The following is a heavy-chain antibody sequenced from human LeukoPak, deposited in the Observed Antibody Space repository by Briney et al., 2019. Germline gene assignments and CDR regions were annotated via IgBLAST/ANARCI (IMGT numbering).Heavy chain of an antibody. D-gene: IGHD1-26*01. J-gene: IGHJ5*02. CDR1: GYTLTELS. Sequence: ASVKVSCKVSGYTLTELSMHCVRQAPGKGLEWMGGFDPEDGETIYAQKFQGRVTMTEDTSTDTAYMELSSLRYEDTAVSYCATVSIVGAQSFDPWGQGTLVTVSS. V-gene: IGHV1-24*01. CDR3: ATVSIVGAQSFDP. CDR2: FDPEDGET.